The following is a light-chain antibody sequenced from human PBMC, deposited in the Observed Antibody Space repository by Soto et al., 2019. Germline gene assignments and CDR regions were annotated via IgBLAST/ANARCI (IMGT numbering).Light chain of an antibody. CDR2: TSS. V-gene: IGKV1-27*01. Sequence: DIHITQSPSTLSASVGYRVTITCLASQGIGNYLAWYQQKPGKVPKLLIYTSSTLQSGVPSRFSGSGSGTDFTLTISNLQPEDVATYYCQKHNTAPLTFGGGTKVDIK. CDR1: QGIGNY. CDR3: QKHNTAPLT. J-gene: IGKJ4*01.